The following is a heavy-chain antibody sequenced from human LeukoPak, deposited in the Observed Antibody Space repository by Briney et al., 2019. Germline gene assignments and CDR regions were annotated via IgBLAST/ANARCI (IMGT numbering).Heavy chain of an antibody. J-gene: IGHJ3*02. CDR1: GFTFGDYW. CDR2: IKQDGSEN. CDR3: ATYWRPFDWLLSDI. D-gene: IGHD3-9*01. Sequence: GGSLRLSCEASGFTFGDYWMTWVRQAPGKGLEGVANIKQDGSENHYVDSVKGRFTISRDNAKNSLYLQMNSLRAEDTAVYYCATYWRPFDWLLSDIWGLGTMVTVSS. V-gene: IGHV3-7*05.